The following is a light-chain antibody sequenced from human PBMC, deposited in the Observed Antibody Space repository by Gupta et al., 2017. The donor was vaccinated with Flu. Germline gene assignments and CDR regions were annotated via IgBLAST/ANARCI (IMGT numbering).Light chain of an antibody. CDR1: TSNIGAGYD. J-gene: IGLJ3*02. CDR3: QSYDNSLSGSKV. V-gene: IGLV1-40*01. Sequence: FVLTQPPSVSGAPGQSVTISCTGSTSNIGAGYDVHWYQQVPGRAPNRRIFGNNNRPSGVADRFSGSKSGTSASLAIAGLQAEDEADYYCQSYDNSLSGSKVFGGGTKLTVL. CDR2: GNN.